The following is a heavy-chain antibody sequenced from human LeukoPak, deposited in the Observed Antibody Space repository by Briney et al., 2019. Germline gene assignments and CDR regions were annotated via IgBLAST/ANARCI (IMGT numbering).Heavy chain of an antibody. J-gene: IGHJ3*02. CDR3: ARGNSGYDYAFDI. Sequence: SETLSLTCTVSGGSISSYHWSWIRQPPGKGLQWIGFIYSSGSTNYNPSLKSRVTIPLDTSKNQFSLRVSSVTSADTAVYYCARGNSGYDYAFDIWGQGTMVTVSS. D-gene: IGHD5-12*01. V-gene: IGHV4-59*01. CDR1: GGSISSYH. CDR2: IYSSGST.